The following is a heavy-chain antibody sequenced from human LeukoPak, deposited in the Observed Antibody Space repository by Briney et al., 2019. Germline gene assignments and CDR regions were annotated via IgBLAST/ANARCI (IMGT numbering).Heavy chain of an antibody. CDR1: GFTFSDYY. D-gene: IGHD3-3*01. J-gene: IGHJ4*02. V-gene: IGHV3-11*04. CDR2: ISSSGSTL. Sequence: GGALTLSCAASGFTFSDYYMSWIRQAPGTGLEWASYISSSGSTLYYPDSVKGRVTISRDNAKNSLYLQMNSLRAEDTAVYYCARGVPYYDFWSGYSSHWGQGTLVTVSS. CDR3: ARGVPYYDFWSGYSSH.